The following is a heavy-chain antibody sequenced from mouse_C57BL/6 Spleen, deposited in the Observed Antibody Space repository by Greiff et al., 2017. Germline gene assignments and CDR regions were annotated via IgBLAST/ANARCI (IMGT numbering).Heavy chain of an antibody. J-gene: IGHJ2*01. CDR1: GYTFTSYW. Sequence: VQLQQPGAELVMPGASVKLSCKASGYTFTSYWMHWVKQRPGQGLEWIGEIDPSDSYTNYNQKFKGKSTLTVDKSSSTAYMQLSSLTSEDSAVYYCARSLRTGNYFDYWGQGTTLTVSS. CDR2: IDPSDSYT. CDR3: ARSLRTGNYFDY. V-gene: IGHV1-69*01.